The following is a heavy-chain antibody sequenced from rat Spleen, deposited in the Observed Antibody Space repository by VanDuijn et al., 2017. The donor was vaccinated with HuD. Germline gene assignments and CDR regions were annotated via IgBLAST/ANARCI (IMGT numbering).Heavy chain of an antibody. D-gene: IGHD1-2*01. Sequence: EVQLVESGGGLVQPGRSLKISCAASGFIFSDFHLAWVRQAPTKGLEWVASISPSGGSTYYRDSVKGRFTVSRDNAKSTLYLQMDSLRSEDTATYYCTTVYSSYIGVMDAWGQGTLVTVSS. J-gene: IGHJ3*01. CDR1: GFIFSDFH. CDR3: TTVYSSYIGVMDA. V-gene: IGHV5-27*01. CDR2: ISPSGGST.